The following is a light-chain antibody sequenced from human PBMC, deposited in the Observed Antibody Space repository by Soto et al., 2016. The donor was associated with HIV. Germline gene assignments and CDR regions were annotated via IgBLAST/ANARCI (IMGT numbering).Light chain of an antibody. V-gene: IGKV1-12*01. CDR2: ATY. CDR3: QQTDSFPFT. J-gene: IGKJ3*01. CDR1: QAINSR. Sequence: DIQMTQSPSSVSASVGDRVTITCRASQAINSRLAWYQQKPGKAPEVLITATYTLQAGVPSRFSGSASGGTGTDFTLTIDSLQPEDFATYYCQQTDSFPFTFG.